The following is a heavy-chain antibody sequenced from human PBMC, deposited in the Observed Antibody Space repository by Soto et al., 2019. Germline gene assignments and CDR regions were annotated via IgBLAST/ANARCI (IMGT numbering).Heavy chain of an antibody. CDR2: INSDGSST. V-gene: IGHV3-74*01. CDR1: GFTFSSYW. J-gene: IGHJ6*02. Sequence: GGSLSLSCAASGFTFSSYWMHWVRQAPRKGLVWVSRINSDGSSTSYADSVKGRFTISRDYAKNTLYLQMNSLRAEDTAVDYCARDRTTAIILYYYYGMDVWGQGTTVTGSS. D-gene: IGHD4-4*01. CDR3: ARDRTTAIILYYYYGMDV.